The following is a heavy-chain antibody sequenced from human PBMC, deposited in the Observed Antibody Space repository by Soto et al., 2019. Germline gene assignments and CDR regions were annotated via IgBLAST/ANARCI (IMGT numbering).Heavy chain of an antibody. D-gene: IGHD4-4*01. CDR3: ASPTVGYYNGMDV. CDR2: IIPLFGPA. V-gene: IGHV1-69*12. J-gene: IGHJ6*02. CDR1: GGTFSSYA. Sequence: QVQLVQSGAEVKKPGSSVKVSCKASGGTFSSYAISWVRQAPGQGLEWMGGIIPLFGPADYAQKFRGRVTITADEPTSTGYMKLSSLRSEDTAVYYCASPTVGYYNGMDVWGQGTTVTVSS.